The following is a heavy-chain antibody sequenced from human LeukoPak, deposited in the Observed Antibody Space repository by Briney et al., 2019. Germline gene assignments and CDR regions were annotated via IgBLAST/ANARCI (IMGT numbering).Heavy chain of an antibody. V-gene: IGHV4-59*01. CDR3: ARDFSAAFDI. CDR1: GGSISSYY. D-gene: IGHD2/OR15-2a*01. Sequence: PSETLSLTCTVSGGSISSYYWSWIRQPPGKGLEWIGYIYYSGSTNYNPSLRSRVTISVDTSKNQFSLKLSSVTAADTAVYYCARDFSAAFDIWGQGTMVTVSS. J-gene: IGHJ3*02. CDR2: IYYSGST.